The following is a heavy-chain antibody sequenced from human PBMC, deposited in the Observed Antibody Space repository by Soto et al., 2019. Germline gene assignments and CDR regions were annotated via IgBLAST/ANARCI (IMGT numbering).Heavy chain of an antibody. Sequence: QVQLQESGPGLVKPSQTLSLTCTVSGGSISTDDHFWSWIRQPPGKGLEWIGYIYHSGSTHYNPSLKTRLFISLDTSQNQCSLQLTSVTAADTAVYYCATVRSRWNIDYWGQGTLVTVSS. D-gene: IGHD6-13*01. J-gene: IGHJ4*02. CDR1: GGSISTDDHF. CDR2: IYHSGST. V-gene: IGHV4-30-4*01. CDR3: ATVRSRWNIDY.